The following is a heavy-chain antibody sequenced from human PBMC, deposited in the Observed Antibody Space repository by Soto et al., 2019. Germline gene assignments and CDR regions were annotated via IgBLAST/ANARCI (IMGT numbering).Heavy chain of an antibody. J-gene: IGHJ6*02. Sequence: GVSLRLSCVCSGFTFSTYSINWFRQSPGKGLEWVSSISSRSDIYYADSVKGRFTISRDNAKNSVSLQMNSLRAEDTAVYYCAREYTAWPLAYGLDVWGQGTTVTVSS. CDR1: GFTFSTYS. V-gene: IGHV3-21*01. CDR3: AREYTAWPLAYGLDV. D-gene: IGHD2-2*02. CDR2: ISSRSDI.